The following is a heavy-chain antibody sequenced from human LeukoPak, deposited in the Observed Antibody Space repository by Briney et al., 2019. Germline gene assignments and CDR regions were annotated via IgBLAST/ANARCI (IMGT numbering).Heavy chain of an antibody. D-gene: IGHD3-22*01. CDR3: ASQVVVNAFDI. CDR1: GGSITSYC. CDR2: IYFTGTT. Sequence: SETLSLTCTVSGGSITSYCWSSIRQPPGKGLEWIAYIYFTGTTNYNPSLKSRGTISVDTSKNQFSLKLSSVTAADTAIYYCASQVVVNAFDIWGQGRMVTVSS. V-gene: IGHV4-59*01. J-gene: IGHJ3*02.